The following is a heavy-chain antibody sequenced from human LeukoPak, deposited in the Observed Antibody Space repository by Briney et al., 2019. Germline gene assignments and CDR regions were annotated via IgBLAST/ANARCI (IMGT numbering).Heavy chain of an antibody. CDR1: GDSISNSSYY. D-gene: IGHD4-11*01. Sequence: SETLSLTCIVSGDSISNSSYYWGWIRQPPGKGLEWIGSIYSSGSTYYNPSLKSRVTISVDTSKNQFSLKLSSVTAADTAVYYCARHSRVTSWVMDVWGQGTTVTVSS. CDR2: IYSSGST. V-gene: IGHV4-39*01. J-gene: IGHJ6*02. CDR3: ARHSRVTSWVMDV.